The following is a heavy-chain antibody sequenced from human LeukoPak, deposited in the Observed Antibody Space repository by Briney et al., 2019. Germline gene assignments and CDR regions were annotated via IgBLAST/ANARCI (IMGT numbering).Heavy chain of an antibody. V-gene: IGHV1-2*02. CDR3: ARAGGPRGYYYYYYMDV. CDR1: GYTFTSYA. J-gene: IGHJ6*03. Sequence: ASVKVSCKASGYTFTSYAMNWVRQAPGQGLEWMGWINPNSGSTNYAQKFQGRVTMTRDTSISTAYMELSRLRSDDTAVYYCARAGGPRGYYYYYYMDVWGKGTTVTVSS. CDR2: INPNSGST.